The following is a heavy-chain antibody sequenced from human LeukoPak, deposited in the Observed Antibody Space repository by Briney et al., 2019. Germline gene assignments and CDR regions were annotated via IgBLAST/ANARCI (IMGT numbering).Heavy chain of an antibody. CDR1: GFVFSASY. Sequence: GGSLRLSCAASGFVFSASYMSWVRKAPGEGLEWVATIKPDGSEKYHVDSASGRFTISRDNTNDSLFLQMNSLRVDDTAVYYCVRGGTYWTVSWGQGTLVNVS. V-gene: IGHV3-7*01. J-gene: IGHJ5*01. CDR3: VRGGTYWTVS. CDR2: IKPDGSEK.